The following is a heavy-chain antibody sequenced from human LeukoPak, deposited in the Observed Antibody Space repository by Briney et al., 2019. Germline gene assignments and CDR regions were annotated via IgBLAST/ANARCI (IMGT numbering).Heavy chain of an antibody. CDR1: GGSFSGYY. J-gene: IGHJ4*02. Sequence: TSETLSLTCAVYGGSFSGYYWSWIRQPPGKGLEWIGEINHSGSTNYNPSLKSRVTISVDTSKNQFSLKLSSVTAADTAVYYCAKDLYQLLSFDYWGQGTLVTVSS. CDR2: INHSGST. V-gene: IGHV4-34*01. CDR3: AKDLYQLLSFDY. D-gene: IGHD2-2*01.